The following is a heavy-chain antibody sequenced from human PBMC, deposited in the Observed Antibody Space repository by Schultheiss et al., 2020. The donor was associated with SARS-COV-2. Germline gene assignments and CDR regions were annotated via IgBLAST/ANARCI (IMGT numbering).Heavy chain of an antibody. CDR3: ARDHHSSSSWYIKSFRDGWFDP. CDR2: IYTSGST. V-gene: IGHV4-4*07. J-gene: IGHJ5*02. Sequence: SETLSLTCTVSGGSISSYYWSWIRQPAGKGLEWIGRIYTSGSTNYNPPLKSRVTMSVDTSKNQFSLKLSSVTAADTAVYYCARDHHSSSSWYIKSFRDGWFDPWGQGTLVTVSS. D-gene: IGHD6-13*01. CDR1: GGSISSYY.